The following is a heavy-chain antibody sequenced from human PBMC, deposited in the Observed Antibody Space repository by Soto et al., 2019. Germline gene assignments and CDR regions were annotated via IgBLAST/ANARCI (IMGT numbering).Heavy chain of an antibody. J-gene: IGHJ4*02. Sequence: PSETLSLTCTVSGGSISSSSYYWGWIRQPPGRGLEWIGSIYYSGSTYYNPSLKSRVTISVDTSKNQFSLKLSSVTAADTAVYYCTRDRPGPQHYFDYWGQGNMVTVSS. CDR1: GGSISSSSYY. V-gene: IGHV4-39*02. CDR3: TRDRPGPQHYFDY. D-gene: IGHD6-6*01. CDR2: IYYSGST.